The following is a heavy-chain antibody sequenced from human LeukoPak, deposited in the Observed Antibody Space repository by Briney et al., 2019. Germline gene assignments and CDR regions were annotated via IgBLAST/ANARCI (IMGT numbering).Heavy chain of an antibody. CDR3: ARHSGSGLDWFDP. V-gene: IGHV4-61*02. CDR1: GDSISSGTYY. CDR2: IYTSGST. D-gene: IGHD3-10*01. Sequence: KPSQTLSLTCTVSGDSISSGTYYCSWIRQPAGKGLEWIGRIYTSGSTNYNPSLKSRVTISVDTSKNQFSLKLSSVTAADTAVYYCARHSGSGLDWFDPWGQGTLVTVSS. J-gene: IGHJ5*02.